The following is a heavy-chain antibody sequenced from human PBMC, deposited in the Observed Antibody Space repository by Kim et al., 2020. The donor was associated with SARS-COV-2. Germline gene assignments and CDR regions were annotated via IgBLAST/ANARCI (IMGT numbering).Heavy chain of an antibody. V-gene: IGHV2-70*11. CDR2: ICWDDSK. CDR1: GFSLSTSGVC. Sequence: SGPTLVNPTQTLTLTCTFSGFSLSTSGVCVPWIRQPPGKALEWLGRICWDDSKYYSTSLKTRLTISKDTSKNQVVLTMTSVDPVDTATYYCARDSPGGHGDYWGLGTLVTVSS. D-gene: IGHD3-16*01. CDR3: ARDSPGGHGDY. J-gene: IGHJ4*02.